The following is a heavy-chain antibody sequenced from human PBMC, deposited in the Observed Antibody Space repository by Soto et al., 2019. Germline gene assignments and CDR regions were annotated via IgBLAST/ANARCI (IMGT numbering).Heavy chain of an antibody. D-gene: IGHD5-12*01. CDR1: GFTFSSYG. Sequence: GGSLRLSCAASGFTFSSYGMHWVRQAPGKGLEWVAVIWYDGSNKYYADSVKGRFTISRDNSKNTLYLQMNSLRAEDTAVYYCARDRGGYAFGYYGMDVWGQGTTVTVSS. J-gene: IGHJ6*02. V-gene: IGHV3-33*01. CDR2: IWYDGSNK. CDR3: ARDRGGYAFGYYGMDV.